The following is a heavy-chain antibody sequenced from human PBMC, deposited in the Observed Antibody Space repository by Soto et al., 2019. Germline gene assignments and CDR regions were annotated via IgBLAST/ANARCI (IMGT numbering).Heavy chain of an antibody. Sequence: SVKVSCKASGGTFSSYAISWVRQAPGQGLEWMGGIIPIFGTANYAQKFQGRATITADESTSTAYMELSSLRSEDTAVYYCARVGNGGYDYYFDYWGQGTLVTVSS. J-gene: IGHJ4*02. CDR1: GGTFSSYA. CDR3: ARVGNGGYDYYFDY. V-gene: IGHV1-69*13. CDR2: IIPIFGTA. D-gene: IGHD5-12*01.